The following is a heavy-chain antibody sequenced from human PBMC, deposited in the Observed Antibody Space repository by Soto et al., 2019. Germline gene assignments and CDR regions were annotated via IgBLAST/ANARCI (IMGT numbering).Heavy chain of an antibody. CDR2: IYYIGST. D-gene: IGHD2-21*01. CDR1: GGSISSGGYY. J-gene: IGHJ6*03. V-gene: IGHV4-31*01. Sequence: QVQLQESGPGLVKPSQTLSLTCTVSGGSISSGGYYWSWIRQHPGKGLEWIGYIYYIGSTNYNPSLKSQVTISVDTSKSQFSLKLSSVTAADTAVYYCARVLWTPDYHYYMDVWGKGTTVTVSS. CDR3: ARVLWTPDYHYYMDV.